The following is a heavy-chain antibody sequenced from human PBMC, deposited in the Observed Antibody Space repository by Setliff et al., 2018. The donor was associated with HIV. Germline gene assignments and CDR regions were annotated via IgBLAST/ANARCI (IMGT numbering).Heavy chain of an antibody. CDR1: GGSISSFSYY. CDR2: IFHTGNT. D-gene: IGHD6-19*01. J-gene: IGHJ4*02. CDR3: ARHIAVGPLGYFDY. Sequence: SETLSLTCTVSGGSISSFSYYWGWIRQPPGKGPEWIGSIFHTGNTYYNPSLKSRVTISVETSKNQVSLKLTSVTAADTAVYYCARHIAVGPLGYFDYWGQGTPVTVS. V-gene: IGHV4-39*07.